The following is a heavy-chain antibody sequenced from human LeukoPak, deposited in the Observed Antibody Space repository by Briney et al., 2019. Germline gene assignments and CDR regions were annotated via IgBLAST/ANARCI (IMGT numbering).Heavy chain of an antibody. V-gene: IGHV3-48*03. J-gene: IGHJ6*02. CDR2: ISSSGSTI. CDR3: ARDGGSRTYYYGSGDYGMDV. D-gene: IGHD3-10*01. Sequence: SGGSLRLSCAASGFTFSSYEMNWVRQAPGKGLEWVSYISSSGSTIYYADSVKGRFTISRDNAKNSLYLQMNSLRAEDTAVYYCARDGGSRTYYYGSGDYGMDVWGQGPRSPSP. CDR1: GFTFSSYE.